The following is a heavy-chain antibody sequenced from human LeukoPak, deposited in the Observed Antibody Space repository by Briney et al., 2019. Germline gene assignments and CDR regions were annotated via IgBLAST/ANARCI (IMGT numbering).Heavy chain of an antibody. CDR2: VSWNSASI. CDR1: GFTFDDFA. J-gene: IGHJ4*02. CDR3: AKLDGYAN. Sequence: PGRSLRLSCAASGFTFDDFAMHWVRQAPGKGLEWVSGVSWNSASIGYADSVKGRFTIFRDNAKNSLYLQMNSLRAEDMALYYCAKLDGYANWGQGTLVTVSS. V-gene: IGHV3-9*03. D-gene: IGHD5-24*01.